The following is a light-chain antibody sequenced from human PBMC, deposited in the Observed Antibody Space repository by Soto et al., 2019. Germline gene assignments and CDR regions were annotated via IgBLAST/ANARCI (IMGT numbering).Light chain of an antibody. CDR2: SNN. J-gene: IGLJ1*01. CDR3: AAWDDSLSGYV. V-gene: IGLV1-47*02. Sequence: QAALTQLPSASGTPGQRVTISCSGSSSNIGSNYVYWYQQLPGTAPKLLIYSNNQRPSGVPDRFSGSKSGTSASLAISGLRSEDEADYYCAAWDDSLSGYVFGTGTKVTVL. CDR1: SSNIGSNY.